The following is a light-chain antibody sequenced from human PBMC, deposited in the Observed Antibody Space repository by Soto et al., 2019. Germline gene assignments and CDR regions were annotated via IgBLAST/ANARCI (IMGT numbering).Light chain of an antibody. CDR1: QSVSNSY. CDR3: QQFPTWT. CDR2: AAS. J-gene: IGKJ1*01. V-gene: IGKV3-20*01. Sequence: EIVLTQSPGILSLSPGERATLSCRASQSVSNSYLAWYQQKPGQAPRLLMYAASNRATGLPDRFSGSGSGTDFTLTISRLEPEDFAVYYCQQFPTWTFGQGTKVEIK.